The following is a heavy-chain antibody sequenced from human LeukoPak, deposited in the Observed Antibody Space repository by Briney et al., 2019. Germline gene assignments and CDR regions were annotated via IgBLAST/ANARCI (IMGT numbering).Heavy chain of an antibody. Sequence: VGSLRLSCAASGFTLSKYAISWVREAPGKGLEWVSGINAAAGTYYSESVMARFTISRDNFNNMLSLQMNSLRAEDTALYYCAKDGRTSSPKWGQGILVTVSS. CDR1: GFTLSKYA. CDR2: INAAAGT. D-gene: IGHD1-26*01. J-gene: IGHJ4*02. V-gene: IGHV3-23*01. CDR3: AKDGRTSSPK.